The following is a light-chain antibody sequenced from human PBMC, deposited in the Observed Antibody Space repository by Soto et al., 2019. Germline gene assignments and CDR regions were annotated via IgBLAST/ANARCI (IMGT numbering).Light chain of an antibody. CDR3: QAWDSSTYVV. V-gene: IGLV3-1*01. J-gene: IGLJ2*01. CDR2: QDS. Sequence: SYELTQPPSVSVSPGQTASITCSGDKLGDKYACWYQQKPGQSPVLVMYQDSKRPSGIPERFSGSNSGNTATPTISGTQAMDEADYYCQAWDSSTYVVFGGGTKLTVL. CDR1: KLGDKY.